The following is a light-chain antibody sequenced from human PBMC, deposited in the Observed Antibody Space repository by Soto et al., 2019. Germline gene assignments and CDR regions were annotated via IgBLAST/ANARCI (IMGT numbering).Light chain of an antibody. CDR1: QSVSNN. CDR2: GAS. CDR3: QQYKNWWT. Sequence: EIVMTQSPATLSASPGERATLSCRASQSVSNNLAWYQKKPGQAPRLLIYGASTRATGIPARFSGSGSGTDFTLTISSLQSEDFAFYYCQQYKNWWTFGQGTRVDIK. V-gene: IGKV3-15*01. J-gene: IGKJ1*01.